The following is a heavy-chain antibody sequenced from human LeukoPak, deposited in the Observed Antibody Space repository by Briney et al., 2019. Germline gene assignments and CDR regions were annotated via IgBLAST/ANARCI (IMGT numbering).Heavy chain of an antibody. D-gene: IGHD2-2*01. V-gene: IGHV5-10-1*01. J-gene: IGHJ3*02. Sequence: GESLKISCKGSGYSFGTYWINWVRQMPGKGLEWMGTIDPGDSNTIYSPSFQGHVTLSADKSISTAYLQWSSLKASDAAIYYCARHTVVVPAAPLGAFDIWGQGTMVTVSS. CDR1: GYSFGTYW. CDR3: ARHTVVVPAAPLGAFDI. CDR2: IDPGDSNT.